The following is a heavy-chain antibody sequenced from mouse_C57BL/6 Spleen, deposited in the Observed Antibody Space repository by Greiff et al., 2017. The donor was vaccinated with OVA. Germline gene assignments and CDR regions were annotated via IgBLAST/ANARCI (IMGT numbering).Heavy chain of an antibody. V-gene: IGHV14-1*01. J-gene: IGHJ4*01. D-gene: IGHD2-12*01. CDR1: GFNIKDYY. CDR3: TTSYCGEVDAKDY. CDR2: IDPEDGDT. Sequence: EVQLQQSGAELVRPGASVKLSCTASGFNIKDYYMHWVKQRPEQGLEWIGRIDPEDGDTEYAPKFKGKATMTADTSSNTAYLQLSSLTSEDTAVYYSTTSYCGEVDAKDYWGQGTSVTVSS.